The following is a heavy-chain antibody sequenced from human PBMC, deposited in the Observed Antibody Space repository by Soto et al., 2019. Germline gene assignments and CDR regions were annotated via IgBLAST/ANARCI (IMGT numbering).Heavy chain of an antibody. CDR3: TRSGDADYEQRGDAFDT. V-gene: IGHV3-74*01. CDR2: MNRDGSIT. D-gene: IGHD4-17*01. Sequence: EVQLVESGGGLVQPGGSLRLSCAASGFTFSRFWMHWVRQAPGKGLVWVSRMNRDGSITNYADSVRGLFTISRDKAKNTLYLQMNSLRAEDTAVYYCTRSGDADYEQRGDAFDTWGQGTLVTVSS. CDR1: GFTFSRFW. J-gene: IGHJ3*02.